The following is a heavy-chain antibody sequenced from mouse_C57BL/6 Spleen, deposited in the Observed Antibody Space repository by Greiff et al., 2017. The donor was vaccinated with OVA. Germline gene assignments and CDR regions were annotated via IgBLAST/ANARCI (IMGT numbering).Heavy chain of an antibody. V-gene: IGHV1-81*01. CDR3: ARDSITTVVATPYWYFDV. CDR1: GYTFTSYG. Sequence: QVQLKQSGAELARPGASVKLSCKASGYTFTSYGISWVKQRTGQGLEWIGEIYPRSGNTYYNEKFKGKATLTADKSSSTAYMELRSLTSEDSAVYFCARDSITTVVATPYWYFDVWGTGTTVTVSS. J-gene: IGHJ1*03. D-gene: IGHD1-1*01. CDR2: IYPRSGNT.